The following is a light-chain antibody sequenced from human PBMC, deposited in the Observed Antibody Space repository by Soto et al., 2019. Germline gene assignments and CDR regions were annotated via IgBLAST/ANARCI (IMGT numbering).Light chain of an antibody. CDR3: QQYGSSPST. CDR2: GAS. J-gene: IGKJ5*01. CDR1: QSVSSSY. Sequence: DIVLTQSPGTLSLSPGERATLSGRASQSVSSSYLAWYQQKPGQAPRLLIYGASSRATGIPDRFSGSGSGTDFTLTISRLEPEDFAVYYCQQYGSSPSTFGQGTRLEIK. V-gene: IGKV3-20*01.